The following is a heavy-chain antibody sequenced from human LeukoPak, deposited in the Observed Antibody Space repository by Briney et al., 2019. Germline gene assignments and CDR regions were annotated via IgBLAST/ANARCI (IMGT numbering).Heavy chain of an antibody. J-gene: IGHJ5*02. CDR2: AYYSGST. V-gene: IGHV4-59*08. D-gene: IGHD6-19*01. CDR1: DGSISNYY. Sequence: PSETLSLTCSVFDGSISNYYWNWIWQPPGKGLEWIGYAYYSGSTTYNPSLESRVTISVDTSKNQFSLKLTAVTAADTAVYYCARNSAVATSRSWFDPWGQGTLVTVSS. CDR3: ARNSAVATSRSWFDP.